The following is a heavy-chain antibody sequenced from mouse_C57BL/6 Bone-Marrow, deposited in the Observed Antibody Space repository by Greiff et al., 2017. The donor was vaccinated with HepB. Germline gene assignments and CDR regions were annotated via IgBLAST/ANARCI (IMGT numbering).Heavy chain of an antibody. D-gene: IGHD3-2*02. CDR1: GYTFTGYW. V-gene: IGHV1-9*01. Sequence: QVHVKQSGAELMKPGASVKLSCKATGYTFTGYWIEWVKQRPGHGLEWIGEILPGSGSTNYNEKFKGKATFTADTSSNTAYMQLSSLTTEDSAIYYWASGGTAQAPYAMDYWGQGTSVTVSS. CDR2: ILPGSGST. J-gene: IGHJ4*01. CDR3: ASGGTAQAPYAMDY.